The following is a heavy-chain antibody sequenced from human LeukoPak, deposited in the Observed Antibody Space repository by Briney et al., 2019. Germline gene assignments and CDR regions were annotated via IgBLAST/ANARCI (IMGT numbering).Heavy chain of an antibody. D-gene: IGHD1-26*01. J-gene: IGHJ4*02. Sequence: GGSLRLSCAASGFTVSSNYMSWVRQAPGKGLEWVSVIYSGGSTYYADSVKGRFTISRDNAKNSLYLQMNSLGDEDTAVYFCARVTVVGANHIDYWGQGTLVTVSS. V-gene: IGHV3-66*01. CDR2: IYSGGST. CDR3: ARVTVVGANHIDY. CDR1: GFTVSSNY.